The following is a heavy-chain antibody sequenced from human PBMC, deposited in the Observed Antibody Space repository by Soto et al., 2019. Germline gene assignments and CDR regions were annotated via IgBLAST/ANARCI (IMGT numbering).Heavy chain of an antibody. CDR2: VSYSGNT. J-gene: IGHJ6*02. V-gene: IGHV4-59*01. Sequence: QVQLQESGPGLVVPSGTLSLTCTVSGASMTNSSWHWIRQPPGKGLEWVGYVSYSGNTRHNPSLKNRITISVDSSKYRFYLKLTSVTAADTALCYCARDRTSFGLHVWGQGTKVSVSS. D-gene: IGHD1-7*01. CDR1: GASMTNSS. CDR3: ARDRTSFGLHV.